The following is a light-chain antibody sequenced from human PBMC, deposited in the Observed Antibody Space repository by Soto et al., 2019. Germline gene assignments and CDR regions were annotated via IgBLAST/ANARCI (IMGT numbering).Light chain of an antibody. CDR1: SGSIASND. J-gene: IGLJ2*01. V-gene: IGLV6-57*04. CDR2: ENN. Sequence: LTQPHSVSESPGKTVTISCTRSSGSIASNDVQWYQQRPGSAPTTVIYENNQRPSGVPDRFSGSTDGSSNSASLTISGLQTEDEADYYWQSYDSSTVVFGGGTKLTVL. CDR3: QSYDSSTVV.